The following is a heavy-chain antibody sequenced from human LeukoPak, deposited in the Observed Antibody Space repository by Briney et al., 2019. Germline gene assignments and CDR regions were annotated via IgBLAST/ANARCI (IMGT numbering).Heavy chain of an antibody. D-gene: IGHD3-3*01. CDR3: VRGGKESFDFWSGAY. J-gene: IGHJ4*02. CDR1: GFTFSSYA. V-gene: IGHV3-23*01. CDR2: ISGSGGST. Sequence: GGSLRLSCAASGFTFSSYAMSWVRQAPGKGLEWVSAISGSGGSTYYADSVKGRFTISRDNSKNTLYLQMDSLRPEDTAVYYCVRGGKESFDFWSGAYWGQGTLVAVTS.